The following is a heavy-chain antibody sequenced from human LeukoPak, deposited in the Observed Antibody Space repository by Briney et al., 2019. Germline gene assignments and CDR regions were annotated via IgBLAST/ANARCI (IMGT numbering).Heavy chain of an antibody. CDR2: IIPIFGTA. CDR1: GGTFSSYA. D-gene: IGHD3-22*01. V-gene: IGHV1-69*05. J-gene: IGHJ4*02. CDR3: ASYDSSGYYRLGGFDY. Sequence: SVKVSCKASGGTFSSYAVSWVRQAPGQGLEWMGGIIPIFGTANYAQKFQGRVTITTDESTSTAYMELSSLRSEDTAVYYCASYDSSGYYRLGGFDYWGQGTLVTVSS.